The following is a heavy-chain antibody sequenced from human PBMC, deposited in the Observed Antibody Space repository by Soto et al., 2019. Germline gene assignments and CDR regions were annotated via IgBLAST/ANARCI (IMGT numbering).Heavy chain of an antibody. CDR3: VRGGGNDPFEY. V-gene: IGHV4-30-2*06. D-gene: IGHD5-12*01. Sequence: QLRLQESGSGVVKTSESLSLTCTVFGASITYGGYSWSWIRQSPGRGLEWIGHITHLENTYFNPSFKSRLSMSIDRPKNQFSLKVTSMTAADAGRYFCVRGGGNDPFEYWGQGILVTVSS. CDR1: GASITYGGYS. CDR2: ITHLENT. J-gene: IGHJ4*02.